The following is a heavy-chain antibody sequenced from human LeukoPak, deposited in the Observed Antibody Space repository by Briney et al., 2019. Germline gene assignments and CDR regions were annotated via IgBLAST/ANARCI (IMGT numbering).Heavy chain of an antibody. Sequence: SETLSLTCTVSGGSISSSSYYWGWIRQPPGKGLEWIGSIYYSGSTYYNPSLKSRVTISVDTSKNQFSLKLSSVAAADTAVYYCARVLRYFTMIVAPGAFDIWGQGTMVTVSS. D-gene: IGHD3-22*01. CDR2: IYYSGST. CDR1: GGSISSSSYY. V-gene: IGHV4-39*07. J-gene: IGHJ3*02. CDR3: ARVLRYFTMIVAPGAFDI.